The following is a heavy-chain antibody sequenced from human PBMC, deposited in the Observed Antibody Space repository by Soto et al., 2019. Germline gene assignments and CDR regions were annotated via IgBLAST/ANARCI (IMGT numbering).Heavy chain of an antibody. CDR1: GDTISTGGYT. CDR3: ARSAGHGDYVLGAFDI. V-gene: IGHV4-30-2*01. D-gene: IGHD4-17*01. Sequence: SETLSLTCDVSGDTISTGGYTWAWIRQPPGKALEWIGHTYHSGNPYYNPSLKSRVIISVDRSKNQFSLKVRSVTAADTAVYYCARSAGHGDYVLGAFDIWGQGTMVTVSS. CDR2: TYHSGNP. J-gene: IGHJ3*02.